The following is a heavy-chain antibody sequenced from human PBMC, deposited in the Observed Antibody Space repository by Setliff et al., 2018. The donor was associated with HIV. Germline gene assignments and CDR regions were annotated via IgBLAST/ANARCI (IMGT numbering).Heavy chain of an antibody. D-gene: IGHD3-3*01. J-gene: IGHJ4*02. CDR3: ISMGDFWSEGPY. Sequence: PGGSLRLSCTASGFTFGDYAMSWVRQAPGKGLEWVGFIRSKAYGGTTEYAASVKGRFIISRDDSKSIAYLQMNSLKTEDTAVYYCISMGDFWSEGPYWGQGTLVTVSS. V-gene: IGHV3-49*04. CDR2: IRSKAYGGTT. CDR1: GFTFGDYA.